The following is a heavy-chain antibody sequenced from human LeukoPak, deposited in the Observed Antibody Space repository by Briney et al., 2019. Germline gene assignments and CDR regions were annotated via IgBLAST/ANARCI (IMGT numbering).Heavy chain of an antibody. D-gene: IGHD1-26*01. V-gene: IGHV3-33*05. CDR2: ISYDGSNK. Sequence: GGSLRLSCAASGFTFSSYSMHWVRQAPGKGLEWVAVISYDGSNKYYADSVKGRFTISRDNAKNSLYLQMNSLRAEDTAVYYCARDGSQWELLDAFDIW. J-gene: IGHJ3*02. CDR3: ARDGSQWELLDAFDI. CDR1: GFTFSSYS.